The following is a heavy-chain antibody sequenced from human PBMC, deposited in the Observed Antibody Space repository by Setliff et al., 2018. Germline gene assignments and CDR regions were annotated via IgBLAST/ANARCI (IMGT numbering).Heavy chain of an antibody. V-gene: IGHV4-34*01. CDR1: GASFSYYY. J-gene: IGHJ4*02. CDR2: INHSGST. D-gene: IGHD3-22*01. CDR3: ARGADYHDTSGYSH. Sequence: PSETLSLTCAVSGASFSYYYWTRIRQPPGKGLEWIGEINHSGSTNYNPSLKSRVTISVDTSKNQFSLKVNSVTAADTAVYYCARGADYHDTSGYSHWGQGTLVTVSS.